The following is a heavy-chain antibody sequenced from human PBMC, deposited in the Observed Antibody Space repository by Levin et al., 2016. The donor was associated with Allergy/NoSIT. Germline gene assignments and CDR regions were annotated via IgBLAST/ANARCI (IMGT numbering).Heavy chain of an antibody. D-gene: IGHD5-18*01. Sequence: KVSCKGSGYSFTSYWIGWVRQMPGKGLEWMGIIYPGDSDTRYSPSFQGQVTISADKSISTAYLQWSSLKASDTAMYYCARHGSLQLWSGVFDYWGQGTLVTVSS. CDR2: IYPGDSDT. V-gene: IGHV5-51*01. CDR3: ARHGSLQLWSGVFDY. CDR1: GYSFTSYW. J-gene: IGHJ4*02.